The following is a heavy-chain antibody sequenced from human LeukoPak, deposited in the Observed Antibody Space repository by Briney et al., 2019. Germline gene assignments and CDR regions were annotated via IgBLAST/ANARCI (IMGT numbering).Heavy chain of an antibody. V-gene: IGHV3-21*01. Sequence: GGSLRLSCAASGFTFSSYSMNWVRQAPGKGLEWVSSISSSSSYIYYADSVKGRFTISRDNAKNSLYLQMNSLRAEDTAVYYCARADYGGNSYYYYYGMDVWGQGTTVTVSS. CDR2: ISSSSSYI. CDR1: GFTFSSYS. D-gene: IGHD4-23*01. J-gene: IGHJ6*02. CDR3: ARADYGGNSYYYYYGMDV.